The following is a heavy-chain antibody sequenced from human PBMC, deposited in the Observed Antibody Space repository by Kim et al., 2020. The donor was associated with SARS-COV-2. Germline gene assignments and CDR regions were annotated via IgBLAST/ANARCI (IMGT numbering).Heavy chain of an antibody. CDR3: AKAMTTLTTGNWFDP. J-gene: IGHJ5*02. CDR2: ISGTGGST. D-gene: IGHD4-17*01. Sequence: GGSLRLSCAASGFTFSSYAMSWVRQAPGKGLEWVSGISGTGGSTYYADSVKGRFTISRDISKNTLYLQMNSLRAEDTAVCYCAKAMTTLTTGNWFDPWGQGNLVTVPS. V-gene: IGHV3-23*01. CDR1: GFTFSSYA.